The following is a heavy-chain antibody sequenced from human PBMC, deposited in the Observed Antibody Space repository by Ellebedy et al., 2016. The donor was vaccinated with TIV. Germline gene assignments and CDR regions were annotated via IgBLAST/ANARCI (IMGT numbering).Heavy chain of an antibody. J-gene: IGHJ3*02. Sequence: ASVKVSCKASGYTFTSYDINWVRQATGQGLEWMGWMNPNSGNKDYAQKFQGRVTMTRNTSITTAYMELSSLRSEDTAVYYCARGGHYYVSSGYLNMAFDIWGQGTMVTVSS. CDR3: ARGGHYYVSSGYLNMAFDI. V-gene: IGHV1-8*01. CDR2: MNPNSGNK. D-gene: IGHD3-22*01. CDR1: GYTFTSYD.